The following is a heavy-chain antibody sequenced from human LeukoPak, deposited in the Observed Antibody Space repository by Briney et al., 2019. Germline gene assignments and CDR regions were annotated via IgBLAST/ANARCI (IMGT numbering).Heavy chain of an antibody. Sequence: SETLSLTCTVSGYSLSSGYYWGWIRQPPGKGLERIGSVDHSGGTYYNPSLRSRVSISVDTSKNQFSLKLSSVTAADTAVYYCARHSYYYDSSGYWSWFDPWGQGTLVTVSS. CDR3: ARHSYYYDSSGYWSWFDP. V-gene: IGHV4-38-2*02. CDR1: GYSLSSGYY. CDR2: VDHSGGT. D-gene: IGHD3-22*01. J-gene: IGHJ5*02.